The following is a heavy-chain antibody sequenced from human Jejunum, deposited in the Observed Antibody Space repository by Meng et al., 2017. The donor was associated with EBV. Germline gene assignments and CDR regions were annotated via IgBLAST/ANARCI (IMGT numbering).Heavy chain of an antibody. J-gene: IGHJ1*01. D-gene: IGHD4-23*01. V-gene: IGHV3-23*01. CDR2: ISDSGGT. Sequence: EWQLLGVGGGLGRPGGSLRLSCAPSGFTFTSYVMRWVRQAPGKGLEWVSTISDSGGTYYADSVKGRFTISRDNSKNALYLQMNSLRAEDTAVYYCAKGGGNSAAEYFHHWGQGTLVTVSS. CDR3: AKGGGNSAAEYFHH. CDR1: GFTFTSYV.